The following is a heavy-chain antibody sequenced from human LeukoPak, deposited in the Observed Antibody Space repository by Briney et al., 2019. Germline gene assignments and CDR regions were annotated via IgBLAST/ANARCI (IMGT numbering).Heavy chain of an antibody. D-gene: IGHD4-23*01. CDR1: GGPISSYY. CDR3: ARVSSGGIVDY. J-gene: IGHJ4*02. V-gene: IGHV4-59*01. CDR2: IYYSGST. Sequence: PSETLSLTCTVSGGPISSYYWSWIRQPPGKGLEWIGYIYYSGSTNYNPSLKSRVTISVDTSKNQFSLKLSSVTAADTAVYYCARVSSGGIVDYWGQGTLVTVSS.